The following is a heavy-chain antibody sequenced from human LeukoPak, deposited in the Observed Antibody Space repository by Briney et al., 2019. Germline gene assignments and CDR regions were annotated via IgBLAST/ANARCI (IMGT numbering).Heavy chain of an antibody. D-gene: IGHD1-26*01. CDR3: ATDLNSGTYGRY. CDR1: GFTFSSYG. Sequence: GGSLRLSCAASGFTFSSYGMHWVRQAPGKGLEWVSGISGSGGSTYYADSVKGRFTISRDNSKNTLYLQMNSLRAEDTAVYYCATDLNSGTYGRYWGQGTLVTVSS. J-gene: IGHJ4*02. V-gene: IGHV3-23*01. CDR2: ISGSGGST.